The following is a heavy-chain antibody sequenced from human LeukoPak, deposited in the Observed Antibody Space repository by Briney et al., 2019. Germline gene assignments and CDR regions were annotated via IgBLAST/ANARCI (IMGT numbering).Heavy chain of an antibody. D-gene: IGHD1-1*01. Sequence: SETLSLTCTVSGGSISSYYWSWIRQPAGKGLEWIGRIYTSGSTNYNPSLKSRVTMSVDTSKNQFSLKLSSVTASDTAVYYCAREVVAGTQYYYYYYYMDVWGKGTTVTVSS. CDR3: AREVVAGTQYYYYYYYMDV. V-gene: IGHV4-4*07. J-gene: IGHJ6*03. CDR2: IYTSGST. CDR1: GGSISSYY.